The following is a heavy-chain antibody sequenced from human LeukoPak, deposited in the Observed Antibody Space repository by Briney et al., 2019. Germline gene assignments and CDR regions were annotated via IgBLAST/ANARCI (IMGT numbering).Heavy chain of an antibody. V-gene: IGHV1-69*06. Sequence: GASVKVSCKASGGTFSSYAISWVRQAPGQGLEWMGGIIPIFGTASYAQKLQGRVTITADKSTSTAYMELSSLRSEDTAVYYCARGQWLRPYYYYGMDVWGKGTTVTVSS. CDR3: ARGQWLRPYYYYGMDV. CDR1: GGTFSSYA. CDR2: IIPIFGTA. J-gene: IGHJ6*04. D-gene: IGHD5-12*01.